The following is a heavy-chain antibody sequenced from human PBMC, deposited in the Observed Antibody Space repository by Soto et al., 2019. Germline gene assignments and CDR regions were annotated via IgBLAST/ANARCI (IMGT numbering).Heavy chain of an antibody. J-gene: IGHJ6*02. D-gene: IGHD5-18*01. Sequence: GGSLRLSCAASGFTFGGYWMSWVRQAPGKGLEWVANIKQDGSEKYYVDSVKGRFTISRDNAKNSLYLQMNSLRAEDTAVYYCARASPVVTDVWGQGTTVTVSS. CDR2: IKQDGSEK. CDR1: GFTFGGYW. V-gene: IGHV3-7*05. CDR3: ARASPVVTDV.